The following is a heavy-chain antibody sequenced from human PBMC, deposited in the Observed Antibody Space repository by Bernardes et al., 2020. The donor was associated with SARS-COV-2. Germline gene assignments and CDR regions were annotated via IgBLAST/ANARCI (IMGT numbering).Heavy chain of an antibody. CDR1: GFTFSSYG. CDR3: AREEWQQLVEPYYYGMDV. Sequence: GGSLRLSCAASGFTFSSYGMHWVRQAPGKGLEWVAVIWYDGSNKYYADSVKGRFTISRDNSKNTLYLQMNSLRAEDTAVYYCAREEWQQLVEPYYYGMDVWGQGTTVTVSS. CDR2: IWYDGSNK. D-gene: IGHD6-13*01. V-gene: IGHV3-33*01. J-gene: IGHJ6*02.